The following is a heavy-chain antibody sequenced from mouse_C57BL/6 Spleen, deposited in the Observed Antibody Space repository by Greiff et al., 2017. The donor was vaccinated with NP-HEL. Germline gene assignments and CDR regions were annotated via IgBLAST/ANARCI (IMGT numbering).Heavy chain of an antibody. V-gene: IGHV1-59*01. D-gene: IGHD2-3*01. Sequence: QVQLKQPGAELVRPGTSVKLSCKASGYTFTSYWMHWVKQRPGQGLEWIGVIDPSDSYTNYNQKFKGKATLTVDTSSSTAYMQLSSLTSEDSAVYYCARDYDGYYGYWGQGTTLTVSS. J-gene: IGHJ2*01. CDR3: ARDYDGYYGY. CDR1: GYTFTSYW. CDR2: IDPSDSYT.